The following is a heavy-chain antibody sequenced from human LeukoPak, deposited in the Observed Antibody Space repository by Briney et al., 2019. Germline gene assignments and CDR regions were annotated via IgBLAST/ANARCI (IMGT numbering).Heavy chain of an antibody. J-gene: IGHJ3*02. V-gene: IGHV6-1*01. CDR3: ARGGQGDGYSADEAFDI. CDR2: TYYRSKWYN. Sequence: SQTLSLTCVISGDSVSTNSSRNWIRQSPSRGLEWLGRTYYRSKWYNDYVVSVKGRINISPDTSKNQFSLHLNSVTPEDTAVYFCARGGQGDGYSADEAFDIWGQGTMVTVSS. D-gene: IGHD5-18*01. CDR1: GDSVSTNSS.